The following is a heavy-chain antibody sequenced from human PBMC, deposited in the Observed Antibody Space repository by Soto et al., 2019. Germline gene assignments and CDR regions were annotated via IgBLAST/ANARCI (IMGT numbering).Heavy chain of an antibody. V-gene: IGHV1-8*01. CDR3: ARRKERSGPNYFDY. Sequence: QVQLVQSGAEVKKPGASVKVSCKASGYTFTTYDINWVRQAPGQGLEWMGWMNPYTGKAGYAQKFPGRVTMTRDNSISTAYMELSGLRSEDTAVYYCARRKERSGPNYFDYWGQGTLVTVSS. J-gene: IGHJ4*02. D-gene: IGHD6-25*01. CDR2: MNPYTGKA. CDR1: GYTFTTYD.